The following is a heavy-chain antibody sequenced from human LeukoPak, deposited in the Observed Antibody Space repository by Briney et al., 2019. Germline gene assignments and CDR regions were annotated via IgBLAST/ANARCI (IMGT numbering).Heavy chain of an antibody. D-gene: IGHD2-15*01. J-gene: IGHJ6*04. CDR2: ISAYNGNT. Sequence: GASVKVSCKASGYTVTSYGISWVRQAPGQGLEWMGWISAYNGNTNYAQKLQGRVTMTTDTSTSTAYMELRSLRSDDTAVYYCARDHGRRSAGYYYGMDVWGKGTTVTVSS. CDR1: GYTVTSYG. V-gene: IGHV1-18*04. CDR3: ARDHGRRSAGYYYGMDV.